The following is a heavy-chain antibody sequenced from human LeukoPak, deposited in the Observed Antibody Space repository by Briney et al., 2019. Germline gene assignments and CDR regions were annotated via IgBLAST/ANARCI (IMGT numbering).Heavy chain of an antibody. Sequence: ASVKVSCKASGYTFTGYYMHWVRQAPGQGLEWMGWINPNSGGTNYAQKFQGRVTMTRDTSISTAYMELSRLRSDDTAVYYCARAGGGITIFGVVIPGTYYFDYWGQGTLVTVSS. V-gene: IGHV1-2*02. CDR3: ARAGGGITIFGVVIPGTYYFDY. CDR1: GYTFTGYY. J-gene: IGHJ4*02. CDR2: INPNSGGT. D-gene: IGHD3-3*01.